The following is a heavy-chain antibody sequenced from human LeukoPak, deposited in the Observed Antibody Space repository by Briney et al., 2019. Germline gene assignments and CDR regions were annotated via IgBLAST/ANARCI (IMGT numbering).Heavy chain of an antibody. CDR1: GGSFSGYY. V-gene: IGHV4-34*01. D-gene: IGHD1-14*01. Sequence: SETLSLTCAVYGGSFSGYYWSWIRQPPGKGLEWIGEINHSGSTNYNPSLKSRVTISVDTSKNQFSLKLSSVTAADTAVYYCAILPTPDYDRDPDAFDIWGQGTMVTVSS. CDR3: AILPTPDYDRDPDAFDI. J-gene: IGHJ3*02. CDR2: INHSGST.